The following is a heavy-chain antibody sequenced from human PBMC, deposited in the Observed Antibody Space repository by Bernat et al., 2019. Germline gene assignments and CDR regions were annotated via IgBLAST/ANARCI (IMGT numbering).Heavy chain of an antibody. CDR3: ARGTATSDPYMDV. V-gene: IGHV3-11*05. Sequence: QVQLVESGGGLVKPGGSLRLSCAASGFTFSDYYMSWIRQAPGKGLDWVSYISSSSSYTNYADSVKGRFTISRDDAKNSLYLQVDSLRAEDTAVYYCARGTATSDPYMDVWGKGTTVTVSS. CDR2: ISSSSSYT. J-gene: IGHJ6*03. CDR1: GFTFSDYY.